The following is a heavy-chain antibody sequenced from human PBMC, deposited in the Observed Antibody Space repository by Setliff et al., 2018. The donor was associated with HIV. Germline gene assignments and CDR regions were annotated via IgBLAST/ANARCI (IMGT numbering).Heavy chain of an antibody. CDR1: GDSVSSRSYY. D-gene: IGHD2-2*01. CDR3: ARGPVVVIPAPRWRWFDP. Sequence: SETLSLTCTVPGDSVSSRSYYWSWIRQPPGKGLEWIGYIYYSGSTNYNPSLKSRVTISVDTSKNQFSLKLTSVAAADTAVYYCARGPVVVIPAPRWRWFDPWGRGTLVTVSS. J-gene: IGHJ5*02. CDR2: IYYSGST. V-gene: IGHV4-61*01.